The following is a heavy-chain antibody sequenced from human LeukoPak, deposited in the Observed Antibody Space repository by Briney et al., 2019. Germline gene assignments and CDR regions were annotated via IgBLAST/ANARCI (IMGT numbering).Heavy chain of an antibody. CDR1: GFTFSSYS. CDR2: ISSSSSYI. V-gene: IGHV3-21*01. J-gene: IGHJ4*02. Sequence: PGGSLRLSCAASGFTFSSYSMTWVRQAPGKGLEWVSSISSSSSYIYYADSVKGRFTISRDNAKNSLYLQMNSLRAEDTAVYYCARGYCSSTSCPNFDYWGQGTLVTVSS. CDR3: ARGYCSSTSCPNFDY. D-gene: IGHD2-2*01.